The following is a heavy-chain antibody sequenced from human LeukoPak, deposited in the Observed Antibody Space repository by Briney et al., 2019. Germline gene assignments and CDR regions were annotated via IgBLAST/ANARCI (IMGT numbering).Heavy chain of an antibody. V-gene: IGHV4-34*01. CDR2: INHSGST. CDR3: ARYRRITMVRGVRPDAFDI. Sequence: PSETLSLTCAVYGGSFSGYYWSWIRQPPGKGLEWIGEINHSGSTNCNPSLKSRVTISVDTSKNQFSLKLSSVTAADTAVYYCARYRRITMVRGVRPDAFDIWGQGTMVTVSS. J-gene: IGHJ3*02. CDR1: GGSFSGYY. D-gene: IGHD3-10*01.